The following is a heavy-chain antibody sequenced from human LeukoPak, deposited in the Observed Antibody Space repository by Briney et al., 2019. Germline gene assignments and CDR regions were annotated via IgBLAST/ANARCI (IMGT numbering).Heavy chain of an antibody. CDR1: GFTFDDYA. D-gene: IGHD2-15*01. CDR2: ISWNSGSI. CDR3: AKDMQGGGYCSGGSCYLVGYYFDY. V-gene: IGHV3-9*01. J-gene: IGHJ4*02. Sequence: GGSLRLSCAASGFTFDDYAMHWVRHAPGKGLEWVSGISWNSGSIGYADSVKGRFTISRDNAKNSLYLQMNSLRAEDTALYYCAKDMQGGGYCSGGSCYLVGYYFDYWGQGTLVTVSS.